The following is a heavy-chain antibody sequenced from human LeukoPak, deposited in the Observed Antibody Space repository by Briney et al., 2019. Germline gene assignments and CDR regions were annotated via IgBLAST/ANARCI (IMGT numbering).Heavy chain of an antibody. CDR1: GGSIGGYF. D-gene: IGHD1-26*01. V-gene: IGHV4-4*07. J-gene: IGHJ4*02. Sequence: SETLSLTCAVSGGSIGGYFWTWIRQPAGKGLEWIGHVHSSGSTDYDPSLKSRVTMSIDTSNNQFSLNLSSVTAADTAVYYCARDGSRVYFDHWGQGTLVTVSS. CDR2: VHSSGST. CDR3: ARDGSRVYFDH.